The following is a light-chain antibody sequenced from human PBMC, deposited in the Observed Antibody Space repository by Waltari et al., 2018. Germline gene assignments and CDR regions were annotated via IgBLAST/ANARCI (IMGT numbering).Light chain of an antibody. CDR3: QQYNRWPPIT. V-gene: IGKV3-15*01. Sequence: EVVMTQSPDTLSVSPGGRATLSCRASQSIATNLAWYQQRRGQAPRLLIFDASTRATSISGRFSGSGSGTEFTLTISSVQSDDSAVYYCQQYNRWPPITFGQGTRLEIK. CDR1: QSIATN. J-gene: IGKJ5*01. CDR2: DAS.